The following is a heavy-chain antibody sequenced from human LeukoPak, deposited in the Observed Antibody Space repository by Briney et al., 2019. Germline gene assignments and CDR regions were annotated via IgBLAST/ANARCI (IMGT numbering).Heavy chain of an antibody. CDR2: IFHSGST. J-gene: IGHJ4*02. V-gene: IGHV4-38-2*02. CDR1: GYSISSGYY. CDR3: ARDSYSYGYPFDY. Sequence: PSETLSLTCTVSGYSISSGYYWGWIRQPPGKGLEWIGSIFHSGSTYYNPSLKSRVTISVDTSKDQFSLKLSSVTAADTAVYYCARDSYSYGYPFDYWGQGTLVTVSS. D-gene: IGHD5-18*01.